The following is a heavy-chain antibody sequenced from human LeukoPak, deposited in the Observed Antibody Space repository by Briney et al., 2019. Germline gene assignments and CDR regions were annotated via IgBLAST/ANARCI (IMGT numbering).Heavy chain of an antibody. D-gene: IGHD3-10*01. CDR2: ISSSGSTI. V-gene: IGHV3-48*03. J-gene: IGHJ4*02. CDR3: AKDRLVSGSDNYYTLFDY. CDR1: GFTFSSYE. Sequence: GGSRRLSCAASGFTFSSYEMNWVRQAPGKGLEWVSYISSSGSTIYYADSVKGRFTISRDNAKNSLYLQMNSLRAEDTAVYYCAKDRLVSGSDNYYTLFDYWGEGTLVTVSS.